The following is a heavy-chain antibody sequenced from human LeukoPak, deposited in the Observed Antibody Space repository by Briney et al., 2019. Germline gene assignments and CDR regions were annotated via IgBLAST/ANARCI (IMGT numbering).Heavy chain of an antibody. J-gene: IGHJ4*02. CDR3: ARLRVLLWFGESTIDY. D-gene: IGHD3-10*01. CDR1: GGSISSGGYY. CDR2: IYYSGST. Sequence: SETLSLTCTVSGGSISSGGYYWSWIRQHPGKGLEWIGYIYYSGSTYYNPSLKSRVTISVDTSKNQFSLKLSSVTAADTAVYYCARLRVLLWFGESTIDYWGQGTLVTVSS. V-gene: IGHV4-31*03.